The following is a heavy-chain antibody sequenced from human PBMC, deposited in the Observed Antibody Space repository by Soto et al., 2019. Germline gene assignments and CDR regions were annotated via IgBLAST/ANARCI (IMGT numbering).Heavy chain of an antibody. D-gene: IGHD2-2*01. J-gene: IGHJ1*01. Sequence: PGGSLRLSCAASGFTFSSYCMSCVRQAAGRGLEWVSAISGSGGTSYYADSGKGRFTISRDNGKKTVYLPMNSQRAEDTAGYFFAGAYCSRTSCRTEYPLHWGQGTLVNVSS. CDR1: GFTFSSYC. CDR3: AGAYCSRTSCRTEYPLH. V-gene: IGHV3-23*01. CDR2: ISGSGGTS.